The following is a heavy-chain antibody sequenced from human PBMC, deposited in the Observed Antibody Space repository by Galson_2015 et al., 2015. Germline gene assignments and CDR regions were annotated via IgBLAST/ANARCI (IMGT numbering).Heavy chain of an antibody. Sequence: TLSLTCTVSGGSISNGDYYWSWIRQPPEQGLEWIGYIYYSGSTYYNPSLKSRVTISVDTSKNQFSLKLSSVTAADTAVYYCARLTNQYYFDYWGQGTLVTVSS. V-gene: IGHV4-30-4*01. CDR2: IYYSGST. J-gene: IGHJ4*02. D-gene: IGHD3-9*01. CDR3: ARLTNQYYFDY. CDR1: GGSISNGDYY.